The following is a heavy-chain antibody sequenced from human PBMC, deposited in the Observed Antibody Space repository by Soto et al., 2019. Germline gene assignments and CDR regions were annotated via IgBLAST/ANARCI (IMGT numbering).Heavy chain of an antibody. CDR2: ISYDGSNK. J-gene: IGHJ4*02. D-gene: IGHD3-16*02. Sequence: QVQLVESGGGVVQPGRSLRLSCAASGFTFSSYGMHWVRQAPGKGLEWVAVISYDGSNKYYADSVKGRFTISRDNSKNTLYLQMNGLRAEDTAVYYCAKAFYDYVWGSYREFDYWGQGTLVTVSS. CDR3: AKAFYDYVWGSYREFDY. CDR1: GFTFSSYG. V-gene: IGHV3-30*18.